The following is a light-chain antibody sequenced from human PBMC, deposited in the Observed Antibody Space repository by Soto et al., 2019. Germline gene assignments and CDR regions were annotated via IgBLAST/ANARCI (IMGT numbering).Light chain of an antibody. CDR3: QQYGSSPRT. J-gene: IGKJ1*01. V-gene: IGKV3-20*01. CDR1: QSVSSIF. Sequence: EIVLTQSPGTLSLSPGERATLSCRASQSVSSIFLAWYQHKPGQAPRLLIYGASTRATGIPDRFSGSGSGTDFILTISRLEPEDFAVYYGQQYGSSPRTFGHGTRVEIK. CDR2: GAS.